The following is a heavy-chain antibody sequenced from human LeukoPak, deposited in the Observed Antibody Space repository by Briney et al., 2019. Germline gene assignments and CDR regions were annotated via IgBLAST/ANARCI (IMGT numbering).Heavy chain of an antibody. CDR2: IYYSGST. J-gene: IGHJ4*02. V-gene: IGHV4-31*03. CDR3: AREMGAYYDSSGFDY. D-gene: IGHD3-22*01. Sequence: PSETLSLTCTVSGGSISSGGYYWSWIRQHPGKGLEWIGYIYYSGSTYYNPSLKSRVTISVDTSKNQFSLKLSSVAAADTAVYYCAREMGAYYDSSGFDYWGQGTLVTVSS. CDR1: GGSISSGGYY.